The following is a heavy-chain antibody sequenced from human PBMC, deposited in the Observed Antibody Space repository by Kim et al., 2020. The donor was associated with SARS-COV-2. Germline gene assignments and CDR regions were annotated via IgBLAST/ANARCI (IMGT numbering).Heavy chain of an antibody. J-gene: IGHJ6*02. CDR2: IWYDGSNK. CDR1: GFTFSSYG. CDR3: ARELTYYDILTGAYYYYGMDV. Sequence: GGSLRLSCAASGFTFSSYGMHWVRQAPGKGLEWVAVIWYDGSNKYYADSVKGRFTISRDNSKNTLYLQMNSLRAEDTAVYYCARELTYYDILTGAYYYYGMDVWGQGTTVTVSS. D-gene: IGHD3-9*01. V-gene: IGHV3-33*01.